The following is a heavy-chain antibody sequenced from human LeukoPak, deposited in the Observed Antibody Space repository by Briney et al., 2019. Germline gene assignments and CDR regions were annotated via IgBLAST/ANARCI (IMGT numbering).Heavy chain of an antibody. D-gene: IGHD3-10*01. Sequence: GGSLRLSCAASGFTFSTHWMHWVRQAPGKGLVWVSRTNSDASSTDYADSVKGRFTISRDNSKNTLYLQMNSLRAEDTAVYYCAKDSGYGSDFMVAFDIWGQGTMVTVSS. V-gene: IGHV3-74*01. CDR2: TNSDASST. CDR3: AKDSGYGSDFMVAFDI. CDR1: GFTFSTHW. J-gene: IGHJ3*02.